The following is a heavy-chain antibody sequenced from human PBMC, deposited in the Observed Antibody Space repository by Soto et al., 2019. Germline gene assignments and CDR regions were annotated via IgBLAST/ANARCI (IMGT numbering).Heavy chain of an antibody. CDR2: INRAGDDT. D-gene: IGHD3-22*01. J-gene: IGHJ4*02. CDR3: TRDLDTRGSAPISEF. V-gene: IGHV3-7*03. Sequence: SCAGSGFTFGADWMTWVRQAPGNGLEWVANINRAGDDTYYADSVKGRFTISRDNARNSLYLQMNSLRADDTAVYYCTRDLDTRGSAPISEFWGQGTLVTVSS. CDR1: GFTFGADW.